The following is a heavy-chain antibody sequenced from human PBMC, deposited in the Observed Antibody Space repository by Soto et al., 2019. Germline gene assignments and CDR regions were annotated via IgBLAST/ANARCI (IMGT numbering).Heavy chain of an antibody. CDR3: AREGVGHLDREFEV. Sequence: EVQLVESGGGLVQPGGSPRLSCEASGFIFSMHWMRWVRQAPGKGLEWVANINENGDAQYYVGSLRGRFTVSRDNTKNSLYLQMNNVRVDDTAVYYCAREGVGHLDREFEVWGQGTMVTVSS. D-gene: IGHD1-26*01. CDR1: GFIFSMHW. CDR2: INENGDAQ. V-gene: IGHV3-7*01. J-gene: IGHJ3*01.